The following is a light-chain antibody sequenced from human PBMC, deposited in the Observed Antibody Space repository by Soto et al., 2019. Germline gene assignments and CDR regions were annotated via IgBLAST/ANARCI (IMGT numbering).Light chain of an antibody. V-gene: IGKV4-1*01. CDR3: QQYYTTPPT. CDR1: QSVLFRPNKKTY. Sequence: DIVMTQSPDSLAVSLGERATINCKSSQSVLFRPNKKTYLAWYQQKPGQPPKMFIYWASTRESGVPDRFSGSGSGTDFNLTISSLQAEDVAVYYCQQYYTTPPTFGQGTKLEIK. J-gene: IGKJ2*01. CDR2: WAS.